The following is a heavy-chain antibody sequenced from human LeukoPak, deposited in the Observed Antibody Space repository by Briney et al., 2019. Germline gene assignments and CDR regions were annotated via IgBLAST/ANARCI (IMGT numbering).Heavy chain of an antibody. Sequence: GGSLRLSCAASGFTFSSYAMSWVRQAPGKGLEWVSAISGSGGSTYYADSVKGRFTISRDNSKNTLYLQMNSLRAEDTAVYYCATPFGEVATKRRGYYYYGMDVWGQGTTVTVSS. J-gene: IGHJ6*02. CDR2: ISGSGGST. CDR3: ATPFGEVATKRRGYYYYGMDV. V-gene: IGHV3-23*01. CDR1: GFTFSSYA. D-gene: IGHD5-24*01.